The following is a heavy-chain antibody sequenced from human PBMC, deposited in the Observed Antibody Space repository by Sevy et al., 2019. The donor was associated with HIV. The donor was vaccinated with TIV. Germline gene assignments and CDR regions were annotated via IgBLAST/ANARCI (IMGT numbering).Heavy chain of an antibody. D-gene: IGHD5-18*01. CDR1: GYTFTGQY. J-gene: IGHJ4*02. CDR3: SRDLRLRGYSYGCFDY. V-gene: IGHV1-2*02. CDR2: INPNSGDT. Sequence: ASVKVSCKASGYTFTGQYIHWVRQAPGQELEWIGWINPNSGDTKYAQEFKGRVTMTRDTSISTAYMELSGLKSDDTAVYYCSRDLRLRGYSYGCFDYWGQGTLVTVSS.